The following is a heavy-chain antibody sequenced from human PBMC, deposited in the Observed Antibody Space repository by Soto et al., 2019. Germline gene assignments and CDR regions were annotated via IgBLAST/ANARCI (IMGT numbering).Heavy chain of an antibody. V-gene: IGHV1-46*01. CDR3: ARDPNYVRPGLPRYYYYGMDV. D-gene: IGHD3-16*01. J-gene: IGHJ6*02. CDR2: INPSGGST. CDR1: GYTFTGYA. Sequence: ASVKVSCKASGYTFTGYAMHWVRQAPGQGLEWMGIINPSGGSTSYAQKFQGRVTMTRDTSTSTVYMELSSLRSEDTAVYYCARDPNYVRPGLPRYYYYGMDVWGQGTTVTVSS.